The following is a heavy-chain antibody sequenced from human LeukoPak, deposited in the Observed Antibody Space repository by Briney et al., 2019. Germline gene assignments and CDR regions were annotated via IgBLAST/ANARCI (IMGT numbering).Heavy chain of an antibody. D-gene: IGHD3-9*01. J-gene: IGHJ4*02. V-gene: IGHV4-61*02. CDR1: GGSISSGSYY. Sequence: SQTLSLTCTVSGGSISSGSYYWTWIPQPAGKGLEYIGRIYTSGSTSYNPSLKSRVTISVDTSKNQFSLKLRSVTAADTAVYYCARVTGYMIEDYFDYWGQGILVTVSS. CDR2: IYTSGST. CDR3: ARVTGYMIEDYFDY.